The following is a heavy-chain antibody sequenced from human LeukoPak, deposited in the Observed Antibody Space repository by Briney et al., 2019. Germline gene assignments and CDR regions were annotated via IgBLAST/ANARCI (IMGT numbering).Heavy chain of an antibody. CDR1: GGSFSGYY. J-gene: IGHJ4*02. D-gene: IGHD5-18*01. CDR2: INHSGST. CDR3: LRGVYIYGYGSLGY. V-gene: IGHV4-34*01. Sequence: SETLSLTCAVYGGSFSGYYWSWLRQPPGKGLEWIGEINHSGSTNYNPSLMSRVTISVDTSQHQFSLTQSSATSLDPAVSCLLRGVYIYGYGSLGYWGQGTLVTVSS.